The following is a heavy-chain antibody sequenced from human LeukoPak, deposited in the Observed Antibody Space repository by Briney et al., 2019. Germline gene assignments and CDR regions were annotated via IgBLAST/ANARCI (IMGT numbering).Heavy chain of an antibody. J-gene: IGHJ4*02. CDR3: VRDFRFRDDS. CDR1: GFTFSTYW. CDR2: IKQDGSEK. Sequence: KAGGSLRLSCVASGFTFSTYWVTWVRQAPGKGLEWVGNIKQDGSEKYYMDSVKGRFTISRDNAKNSVYLQMNGLRVEDTAVYFCVRDFRFRDDSWGQGTLVTVSS. V-gene: IGHV3-7*01.